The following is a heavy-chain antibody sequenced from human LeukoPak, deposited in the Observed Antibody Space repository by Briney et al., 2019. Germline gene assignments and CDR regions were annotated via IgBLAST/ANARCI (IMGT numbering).Heavy chain of an antibody. CDR1: ASSISSDYY. CDR3: ARVPVEGATTTDDAFDI. Sequence: SSETLSLTCAVSASSISSDYYWGWIRQPPGKGLEWIGEINHSGSTNYNPSLKGRVTISVDTSKNQFSLKLSSVTAADTAVYYCARVPVEGATTTDDAFDIWGQGTMVTVSS. CDR2: INHSGST. D-gene: IGHD1-26*01. J-gene: IGHJ3*02. V-gene: IGHV4-38-2*01.